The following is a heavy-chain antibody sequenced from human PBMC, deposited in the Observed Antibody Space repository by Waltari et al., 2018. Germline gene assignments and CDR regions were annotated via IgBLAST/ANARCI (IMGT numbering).Heavy chain of an antibody. CDR1: GGSFSGYY. Sequence: QVQLQQWGAGLLKPSETLSLTCAVYGGSFSGYYWSWIRQPPGKGLEWIGEINHSGSTNYNPSLKSRVTISVDTSKNQFSLKLSCVTAADTAVYYCARVRKNSSSRVGWFGYYYYMDVWGKGTTVTVSS. D-gene: IGHD6-13*01. V-gene: IGHV4-34*01. CDR3: ARVRKNSSSRVGWFGYYYYMDV. J-gene: IGHJ6*03. CDR2: INHSGST.